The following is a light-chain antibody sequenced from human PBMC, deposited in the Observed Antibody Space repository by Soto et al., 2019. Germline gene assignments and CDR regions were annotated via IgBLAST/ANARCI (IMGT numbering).Light chain of an antibody. CDR1: QSISNY. CDR3: QQSYGTPLT. V-gene: IGKV1-39*01. Sequence: DMEMTQSPSSLSASVGDRVTITCRASQSISNYLNWYPHKPGKVPKLLIYAASSLQSGVPTRFSGSGSGTDFTLTINSLQPEDFATYYCQQSYGTPLTFGGGTKIEIK. CDR2: AAS. J-gene: IGKJ4*01.